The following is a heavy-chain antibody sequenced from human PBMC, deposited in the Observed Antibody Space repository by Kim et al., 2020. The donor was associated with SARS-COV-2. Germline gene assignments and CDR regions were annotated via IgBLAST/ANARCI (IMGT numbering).Heavy chain of an antibody. CDR2: IYYSGST. Sequence: SETLSLTCTVSGGSISSSSYYWGWIRQPPGKGLEWIGSIYYSGSTYYNPSLKSRVTISVDTSKNQFSLKLSSVTAADTAVYYCARDGPSYGQDHDYWGQGTLVTVSS. CDR1: GGSISSSSYY. CDR3: ARDGPSYGQDHDY. J-gene: IGHJ4*02. V-gene: IGHV4-39*07. D-gene: IGHD5-18*01.